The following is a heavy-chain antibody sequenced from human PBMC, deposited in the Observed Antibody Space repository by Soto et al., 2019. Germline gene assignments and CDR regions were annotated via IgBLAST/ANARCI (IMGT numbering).Heavy chain of an antibody. J-gene: IGHJ3*02. CDR2: IKSRKNGGTT. CDR1: GLTFNNAW. Sequence: EVQLVESGGGLVKPGGSLRLSCAASGLTFNNAWMSCVRQAPGKGLEWVGRIKSRKNGGTTDYAAAVKGRFTISRDDSKNTLYLEMNSLKIEDTAVYYCGTGDAFDIWGQGTMVTVSS. CDR3: GTGDAFDI. D-gene: IGHD7-27*01. V-gene: IGHV3-15*01.